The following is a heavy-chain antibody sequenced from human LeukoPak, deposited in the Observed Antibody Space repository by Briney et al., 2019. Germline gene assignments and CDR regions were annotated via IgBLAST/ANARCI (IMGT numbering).Heavy chain of an antibody. CDR1: GGSISSYY. Sequence: SETLSLTCTVSGGSISSYYWSWIRQPPGKGLEWIGYIYYSGSTNYNPSLKSRVTISVDTSKNQFSLKLSSVTAADTAVYYCASFRNDYGDYFGYWGQGPLVTVSS. CDR2: IYYSGST. CDR3: ASFRNDYGDYFGY. J-gene: IGHJ4*02. D-gene: IGHD4-17*01. V-gene: IGHV4-59*01.